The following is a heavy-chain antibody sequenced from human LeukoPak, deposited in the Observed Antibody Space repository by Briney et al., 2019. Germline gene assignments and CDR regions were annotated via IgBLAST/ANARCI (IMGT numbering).Heavy chain of an antibody. CDR3: ARDHDFWRGYFDY. V-gene: IGHV3-21*01. J-gene: IGHJ4*02. Sequence: PGGSLRLSCAASGFTFSSHSMNWVRQAPGKGLEWVSSISSSSSYIYYADSVKGRFTISRDNAKNSLYLQMNSLRAEDTAVYYCARDHDFWRGYFDYWGQGTLVTVSS. CDR1: GFTFSSHS. CDR2: ISSSSSYI. D-gene: IGHD3-3*01.